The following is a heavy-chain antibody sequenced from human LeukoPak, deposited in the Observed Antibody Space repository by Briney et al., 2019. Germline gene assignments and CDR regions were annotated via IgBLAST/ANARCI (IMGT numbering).Heavy chain of an antibody. D-gene: IGHD3-22*01. CDR1: GGSISSGSYY. CDR3: ARLSGGYYDSSGYFDY. V-gene: IGHV4-39*01. CDR2: IYYSGST. J-gene: IGHJ4*02. Sequence: PSQTLSLTCTVSGGSISSGSYYWGWIRQPPGKGLEWIGSIYYSGSTYYNPSLKSRVTISVDTSKNQFSLKLSSVTAADTAVYYCARLSGGYYDSSGYFDYWGQGTLVTVFS.